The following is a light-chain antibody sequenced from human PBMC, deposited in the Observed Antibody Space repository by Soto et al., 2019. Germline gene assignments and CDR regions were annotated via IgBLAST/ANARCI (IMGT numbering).Light chain of an antibody. CDR3: QQYNSYRA. CDR1: QSISDW. J-gene: IGKJ1*01. CDR2: KAS. Sequence: DIQRTQSPSTLSASAGDRVTIACRASQSISDWLAWYTPQPGKAPNLLIYKASSLESGVPSRFSGSGSGTEFTLTIRSLKPDEFATDYCQQYNSYRAFGQGTKVEIK. V-gene: IGKV1-5*03.